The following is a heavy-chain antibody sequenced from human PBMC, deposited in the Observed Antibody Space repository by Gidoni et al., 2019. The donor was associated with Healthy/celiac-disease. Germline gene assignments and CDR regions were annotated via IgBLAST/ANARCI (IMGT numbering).Heavy chain of an antibody. D-gene: IGHD3-22*01. CDR3: AKGLAYYDSSGYFSLFDY. CDR2: IRGSGGST. Sequence: EVQLLESGGGLVQPGGSMSPSCAASGFNFSSSAMSWVRQAPGQGREWVSAIRGSGGSTYYADSVKGRFTISRDNSKNTLYLQMNSLRAEDTAVYYCAKGLAYYDSSGYFSLFDYWGQGTLVTVSS. CDR1: GFNFSSSA. J-gene: IGHJ4*02. V-gene: IGHV3-23*01.